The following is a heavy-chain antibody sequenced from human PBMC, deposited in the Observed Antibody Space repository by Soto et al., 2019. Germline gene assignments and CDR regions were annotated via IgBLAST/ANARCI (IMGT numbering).Heavy chain of an antibody. CDR2: INGDGSTT. V-gene: IGHV3-74*01. Sequence: GGSLGLSCAAYGFTLSSYWIHWVRQAPGKGLVWVSRINGDGSTTNYADSLRGRFTISRDNAKNTVFLQMNSLRAEDTAVYYCARGRPGSYSFDYWGQGTLVTVSS. CDR3: ARGRPGSYSFDY. D-gene: IGHD3-10*01. J-gene: IGHJ4*02. CDR1: GFTLSSYW.